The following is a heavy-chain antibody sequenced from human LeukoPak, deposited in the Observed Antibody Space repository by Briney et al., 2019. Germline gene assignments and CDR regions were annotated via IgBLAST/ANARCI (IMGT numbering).Heavy chain of an antibody. J-gene: IGHJ5*02. CDR3: ARLWELLWFGESPHFDP. CDR1: GGSFSGYY. V-gene: IGHV4-34*01. D-gene: IGHD3-10*01. CDR2: INHSGST. Sequence: SETLSLTCAVYGGSFSGYYWSWIRQPPGKGLEWIGEINHSGSTNYNPSLKSRVTISVDTSKNQFSLKLSSVTAADTAVYYCARLWELLWFGESPHFDPWGQGTLVTVSS.